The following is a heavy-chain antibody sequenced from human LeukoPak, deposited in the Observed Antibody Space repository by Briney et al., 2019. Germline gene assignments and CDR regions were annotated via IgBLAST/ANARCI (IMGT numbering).Heavy chain of an antibody. CDR2: ISYDGSNK. Sequence: SGGPLRLSCAASGFTFITNGMHWVRQAPGKGLEWVAVISYDGSNKYYADSVKGRFTISRDNSKNTLYLQMNSLRAEDTAVYYCAKTYYCDSSGYYEFHYWGQGTLVTVSS. J-gene: IGHJ4*02. D-gene: IGHD3-22*01. CDR1: GFTFITNG. V-gene: IGHV3-30*18. CDR3: AKTYYCDSSGYYEFHY.